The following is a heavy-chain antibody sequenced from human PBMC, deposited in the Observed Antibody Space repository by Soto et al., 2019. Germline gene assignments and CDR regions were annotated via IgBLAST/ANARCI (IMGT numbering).Heavy chain of an antibody. CDR2: MAYDGSNK. D-gene: IGHD6-19*01. J-gene: IGHJ4*02. CDR1: GFTFNKYA. CDR3: SKGGTGWSSDY. Sequence: QVQLVESGGGVVQPGGSLRLSCAASGFTFNKYAMNWVRQAPGKGLEWVALMAYDGSNKYYADSVKGRFTISRDNSKNTLSLQMNSLRGEDTAVYYCSKGGTGWSSDYWGQGTLVTVSS. V-gene: IGHV3-30*18.